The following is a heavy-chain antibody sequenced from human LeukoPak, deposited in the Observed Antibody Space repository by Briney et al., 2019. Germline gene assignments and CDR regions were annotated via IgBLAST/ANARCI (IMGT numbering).Heavy chain of an antibody. D-gene: IGHD6-13*01. CDR2: ISAYNGNT. Sequence: ASVKVSCKASGYTFTSYGISWVRQAPGQGLEWMGWISAYNGNTNYAQKFQGRVTITTDESTSTAYMELSSLRSEDTAVYYCARLNKGSSSWYWGYNWFDPWGQGTLVTVSS. V-gene: IGHV1-18*01. CDR1: GYTFTSYG. CDR3: ARLNKGSSSWYWGYNWFDP. J-gene: IGHJ5*02.